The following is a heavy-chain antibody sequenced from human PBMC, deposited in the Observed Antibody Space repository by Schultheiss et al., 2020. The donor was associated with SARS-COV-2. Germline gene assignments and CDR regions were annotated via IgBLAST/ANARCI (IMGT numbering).Heavy chain of an antibody. V-gene: IGHV4-61*01. J-gene: IGHJ4*02. CDR1: GGSVSSGSYY. CDR3: ARTLPQQLVPDY. D-gene: IGHD6-13*01. Sequence: SETLSLTCTVSGGSVSSGSYYWSWIRQRPGKGLEWIGEINHSGSTNYNPSLKSRVTISVDTSKNQFSLKLSSVTAADTAVYYCARTLPQQLVPDYWGQGTLVTVSS. CDR2: INHSGST.